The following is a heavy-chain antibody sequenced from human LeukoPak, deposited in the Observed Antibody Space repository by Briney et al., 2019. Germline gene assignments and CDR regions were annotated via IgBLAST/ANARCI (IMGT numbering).Heavy chain of an antibody. V-gene: IGHV4-39*01. D-gene: IGHD3-10*01. CDR3: ARGLRLDYYGSGSYFPRNYYYYMDV. Sequence: SETLSLTCTVSGGSITSSSHYWGWIRQPPGQGLQWIGLIYYDGSAYYNLSLKSRLTISIDTSKSQFSLQLSSVTAADTAVYYCARGLRLDYYGSGSYFPRNYYYYMDVWGKGTTVTVSS. CDR1: GGSITSSSHY. J-gene: IGHJ6*03. CDR2: IYYDGSA.